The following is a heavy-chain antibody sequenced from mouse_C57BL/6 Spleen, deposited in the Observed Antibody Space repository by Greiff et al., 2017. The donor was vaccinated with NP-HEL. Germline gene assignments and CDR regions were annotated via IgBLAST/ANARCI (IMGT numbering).Heavy chain of an antibody. CDR3: ARSPGGQLRLHAIDY. CDR1: GYTFTSYW. D-gene: IGHD3-2*02. V-gene: IGHV1-64*01. J-gene: IGHJ4*01. CDR2: IHPNSGST. Sequence: QVQLQQPGAELVKPGASVKLSCKASGYTFTSYWMHWVKQRPGQGLEWIGMIHPNSGSTNYNEKFKSKATLTVDKSSSTAYMQLSSLTSEDSAVYFAARSPGGQLRLHAIDYWGQGTSVTLSS.